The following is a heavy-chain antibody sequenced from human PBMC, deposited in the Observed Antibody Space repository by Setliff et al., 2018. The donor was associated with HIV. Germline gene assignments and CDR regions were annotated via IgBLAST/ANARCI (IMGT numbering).Heavy chain of an antibody. CDR1: GGTFNTYA. V-gene: IGHV1-69*13. J-gene: IGHJ3*01. CDR2: IIPIFNIA. CDR3: ASPHGYCPDGSCSLVGAFDF. D-gene: IGHD2-8*01. Sequence: GASVKVSCKASGGTFNTYAMNCVRQAPGQGLEWMGHIIPIFNIANYAQKFQDRITITADESTSTAYMELSSLRSEDTAVYYCASPHGYCPDGSCSLVGAFDFWGQGTMVTVSS.